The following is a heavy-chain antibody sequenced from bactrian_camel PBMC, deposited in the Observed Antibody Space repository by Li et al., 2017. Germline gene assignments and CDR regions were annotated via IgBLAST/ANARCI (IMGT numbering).Heavy chain of an antibody. Sequence: HVQLVESGGGSVQAGGSLRLSCVASEYTFSVYSMAWFRQAPGKEREGVAGIWTGGGRTYYADSVKGRFTISQDNAKNTMYLQMNSLKTEDTAVYYCAPAGPSYVDYNCRASLGQGTQVTVS. CDR2: IWTGGGRT. D-gene: IGHD4*01. J-gene: IGHJ4*01. CDR1: EYTFSVYS. V-gene: IGHV3S1*01.